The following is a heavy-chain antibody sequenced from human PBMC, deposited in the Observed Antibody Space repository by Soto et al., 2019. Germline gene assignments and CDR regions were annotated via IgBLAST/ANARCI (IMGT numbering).Heavy chain of an antibody. CDR2: IRSKAYGGTT. D-gene: IGHD5-18*01. V-gene: IGHV3-49*04. J-gene: IGHJ6*02. Sequence: GGSLRLSCTASGFTFGDYAMSWVRQAPGKGLEWVGFIRSKAYGGTTEYAASVKGRFTISRDDSKSIAYLQMNSLKTEDTAVYYCTRPHDTAMVYYYGMDVWGQGTTVTVSS. CDR3: TRPHDTAMVYYYGMDV. CDR1: GFTFGDYA.